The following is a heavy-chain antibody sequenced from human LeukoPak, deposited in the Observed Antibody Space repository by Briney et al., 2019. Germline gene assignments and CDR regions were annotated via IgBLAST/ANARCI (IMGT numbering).Heavy chain of an antibody. CDR1: GGSISSSSYY. J-gene: IGHJ5*02. D-gene: IGHD3-10*01. V-gene: IGHV4-39*07. CDR2: IYYSGST. CDR3: ARGVTMVRGGDWFDP. Sequence: SETLSLTCTVSGGSISSSSYYWGWIRQPPGKGLEWIGSIYYSGSTYYNPSLKSRVTISVDTSKNQFSLKLSSVTAADTAVYYCARGVTMVRGGDWFDPWGQGTLVTVSS.